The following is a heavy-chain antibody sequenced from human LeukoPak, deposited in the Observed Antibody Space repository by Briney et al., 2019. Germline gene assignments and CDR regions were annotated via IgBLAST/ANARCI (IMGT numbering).Heavy chain of an antibody. CDR3: ARALYGDYGIFDY. V-gene: IGHV4-31*03. Sequence: SQTLSLTCTVPGGSISSGGYYWSWIRQHPGKGLEWIGYIYYRGSTYYNPSLKSRVTISVDTSKNQFSLKLSSVTAADTAVYYCARALYGDYGIFDYWGQGTLVTVSS. CDR1: GGSISSGGYY. D-gene: IGHD4-17*01. J-gene: IGHJ4*02. CDR2: IYYRGST.